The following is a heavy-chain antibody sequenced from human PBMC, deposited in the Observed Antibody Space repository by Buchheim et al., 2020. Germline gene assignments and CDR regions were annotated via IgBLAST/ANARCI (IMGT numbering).Heavy chain of an antibody. V-gene: IGHV4-59*01. J-gene: IGHJ5*02. D-gene: IGHD7-27*01. CDR2: ISYSGST. CDR1: AGSIDGYY. CDR3: ARALGRTPWFDP. Sequence: QVQLQESGPGLVKPSETLSLTCTVSAGSIDGYYWSWIRQPQGKGLEWIGYISYSGSTNYNPSLKSRVTISVDMSQNPFSLKLSSVTAADTAVYYCARALGRTPWFDPWGQGTL.